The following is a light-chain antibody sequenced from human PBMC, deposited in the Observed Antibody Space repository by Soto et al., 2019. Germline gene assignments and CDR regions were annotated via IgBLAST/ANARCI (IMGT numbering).Light chain of an antibody. CDR3: QQYDSAAYS. Sequence: DIQMTQSPSSLSASVGDRVTITCQASQDINKYLNWYQQKPGKAPKLLMYDASNLETGVPSRFSGSGSGTDFTFTISSLQPEDIATYYCQQYDSAAYSFGQGTRLQIK. CDR2: DAS. V-gene: IGKV1-33*01. J-gene: IGKJ2*03. CDR1: QDINKY.